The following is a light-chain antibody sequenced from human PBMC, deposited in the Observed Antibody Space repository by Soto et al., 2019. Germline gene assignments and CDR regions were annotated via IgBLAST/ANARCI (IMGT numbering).Light chain of an antibody. CDR1: SSDVGGYNY. Sequence: QSALTQPASVSGSPGQSITISCTGTSSDVGGYNYVSWYQQHPGKAPKLMIYDVSNRPSGVSNRFSGSKSGNTASLTISGLQVEDEADYYCSSYKASSTLWVFGGGTKLTVL. V-gene: IGLV2-14*03. CDR3: SSYKASSTLWV. J-gene: IGLJ3*02. CDR2: DVS.